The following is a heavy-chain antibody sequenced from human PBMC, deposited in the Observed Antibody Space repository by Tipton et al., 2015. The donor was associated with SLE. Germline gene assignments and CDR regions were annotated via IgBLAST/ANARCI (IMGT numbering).Heavy chain of an antibody. V-gene: IGHV4-38-2*02. D-gene: IGHD1-26*01. CDR2: IYQSGSS. CDR3: ARDWDSGSTWDY. J-gene: IGHJ4*02. Sequence: TLSLTCTVSGYSISSGYYWGWIRQPPGKGLEWIGSIYQSGSSYCNPSLRSRVTISVDTSKNQFSLNLSSVTAADTAVYYCARDWDSGSTWDYWGQGTQVTVSS. CDR1: GYSISSGYY.